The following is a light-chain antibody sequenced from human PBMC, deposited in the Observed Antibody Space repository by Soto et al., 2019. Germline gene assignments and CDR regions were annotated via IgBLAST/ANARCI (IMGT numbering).Light chain of an antibody. Sequence: QSVLTQPPSASGTPGQRVTISCSGSSSTVGGNPENWYQHVPTTAPKLLLYNVTNRPSGVSNRFSGSKSGNSASLTISGLQAEDEADYYCSSFTSSITYVFGTGTKVTVL. CDR3: SSFTSSITYV. CDR2: NVT. CDR1: SSTVGGNP. V-gene: IGLV1-44*01. J-gene: IGLJ1*01.